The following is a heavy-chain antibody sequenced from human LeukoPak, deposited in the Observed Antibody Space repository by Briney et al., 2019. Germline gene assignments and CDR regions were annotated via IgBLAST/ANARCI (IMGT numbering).Heavy chain of an antibody. CDR1: GYTFTSYD. CDR2: MNPNSGNT. D-gene: IGHD6-13*01. Sequence: ASVKVSCKASGYTFTSYDINWVRQATGQGLEWMGWMNPNSGNTGYAQKFQGRVTMTRNTSISTAYMELSSLRSEDTAVYYCARPYSSSWYVSGDYGMDVWGQGTTVTVSS. V-gene: IGHV1-8*01. J-gene: IGHJ6*02. CDR3: ARPYSSSWYVSGDYGMDV.